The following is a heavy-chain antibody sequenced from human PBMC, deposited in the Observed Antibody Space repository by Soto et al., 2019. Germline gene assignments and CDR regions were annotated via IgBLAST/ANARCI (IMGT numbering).Heavy chain of an antibody. D-gene: IGHD1-26*01. CDR1: GGSISSYY. Sequence: QVQLQESGPGLVKPSETLSLTCTVAGGSISSYYWSWIRQPPGKGLEWIGYIYYSGSTNYNASLKSPVTISVDTSKNQFSLKLISVTAADTAVYYCARRYGGNFDYWGQGTLVTVSS. J-gene: IGHJ4*02. V-gene: IGHV4-59*01. CDR3: ARRYGGNFDY. CDR2: IYYSGST.